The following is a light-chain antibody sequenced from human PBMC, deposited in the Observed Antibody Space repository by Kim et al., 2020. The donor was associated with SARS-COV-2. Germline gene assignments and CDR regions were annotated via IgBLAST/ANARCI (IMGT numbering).Light chain of an antibody. J-gene: IGKJ2*01. CDR2: DAS. CDR1: QDIRNS. CDR3: QQYDNLPYN. Sequence: SASVVYTSTITCRASQDIRNSLHWYQHKPGKAPKLLISDASNLETGVPLRFSGSGSGTTFTFTITSLQAADIATYYCQQYDNLPYNFGQGTKLEI. V-gene: IGKV1-33*01.